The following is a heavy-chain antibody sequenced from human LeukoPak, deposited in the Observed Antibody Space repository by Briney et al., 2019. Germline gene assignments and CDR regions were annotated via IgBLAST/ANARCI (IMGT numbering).Heavy chain of an antibody. CDR2: INHSGST. Sequence: SETLSLTRAVYGGSFSGYYWSWIRQPPGKGLEWIGEINHSGSTNYNPSLKSRVTISVDTSKNQFSLKLSSVTAADTAVYYCAGGSTLNENYYDSSGYYLWGQGTLVTVSS. CDR3: AGGSTLNENYYDSSGYYL. V-gene: IGHV4-34*01. CDR1: GGSFSGYY. J-gene: IGHJ5*02. D-gene: IGHD3-22*01.